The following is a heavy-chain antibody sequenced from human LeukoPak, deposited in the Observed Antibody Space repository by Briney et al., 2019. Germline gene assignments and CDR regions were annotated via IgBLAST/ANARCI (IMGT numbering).Heavy chain of an antibody. Sequence: GGSLRLSCAASGFTFSNYAMAWVRQPPGKGLEWVSALSGSGISTYYPDSVKGRFTISRDNSKNTVYLQMNSLRVEDSAVYYCAKDRGSTWSYYFDSWGQGILVTVSS. CDR1: GFTFSNYA. V-gene: IGHV3-23*01. J-gene: IGHJ4*02. CDR2: LSGSGIST. D-gene: IGHD6-13*01. CDR3: AKDRGSTWSYYFDS.